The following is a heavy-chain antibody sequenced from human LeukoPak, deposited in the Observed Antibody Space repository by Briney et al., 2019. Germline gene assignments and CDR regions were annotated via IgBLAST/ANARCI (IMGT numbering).Heavy chain of an antibody. Sequence: SETLSLTCTVAGGSISSGSYYWSWIRQPAGKVLEWVGRIYTSGSTNYNPSLKSRVTVSVDTSKNQFSLKLSSVTAADKAVYYCARDGTRRYMDVWGKGTTVTVSS. D-gene: IGHD1-14*01. V-gene: IGHV4-61*02. J-gene: IGHJ6*03. CDR2: IYTSGST. CDR3: ARDGTRRYMDV. CDR1: GGSISSGSYY.